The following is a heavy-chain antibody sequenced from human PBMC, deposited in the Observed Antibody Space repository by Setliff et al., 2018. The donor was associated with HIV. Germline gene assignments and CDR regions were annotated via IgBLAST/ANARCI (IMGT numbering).Heavy chain of an antibody. CDR2: INHGGST. CDR3: ARVASYDFWSGHLHYFDY. V-gene: IGHV4-34*01. D-gene: IGHD3-3*01. J-gene: IGHJ4*02. CDR1: GGSFSGYY. Sequence: PSETLSLTCAVYGGSFSGYYWSWIRQPPGKGLEWIGEINHGGSTDSNPSLKSRVTISVDTSKNQFSLNLTSVTAADTAVYYCARVASYDFWSGHLHYFDYWGQGTPVTVSS.